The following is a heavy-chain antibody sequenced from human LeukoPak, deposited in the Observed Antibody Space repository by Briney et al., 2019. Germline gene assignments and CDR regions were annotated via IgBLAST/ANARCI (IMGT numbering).Heavy chain of an antibody. CDR2: INLKSGGT. CDR3: AREDSTGYSSLDY. V-gene: IGHV1-2*02. D-gene: IGHD3-22*01. CDR1: GYTFTGYY. J-gene: IGHJ4*02. Sequence: ASVKVSCKASGYTFTGYYMHWVRQAPGQGLEWMGWINLKSGGTNYAQKFQARVTMTRETSISTAHMELSRLRSDDTAVYYCAREDSTGYSSLDYWGQGTLVTVSS.